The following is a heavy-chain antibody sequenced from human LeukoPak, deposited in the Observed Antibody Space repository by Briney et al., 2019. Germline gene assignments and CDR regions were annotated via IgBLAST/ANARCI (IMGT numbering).Heavy chain of an antibody. CDR1: GGSISSYY. CDR2: IYTSGST. V-gene: IGHV4-4*07. D-gene: IGHD3-10*01. Sequence: PSETLSLTCTVSGGSISSYYWSWIRQPAGKGLEWIGRIYTSGSTNYNPSLKSRVTMSVDTSKNQFSLKLSSVTAADTAVYYCARDRGSGSYGSFDYWGQGTLVTVSS. J-gene: IGHJ4*02. CDR3: ARDRGSGSYGSFDY.